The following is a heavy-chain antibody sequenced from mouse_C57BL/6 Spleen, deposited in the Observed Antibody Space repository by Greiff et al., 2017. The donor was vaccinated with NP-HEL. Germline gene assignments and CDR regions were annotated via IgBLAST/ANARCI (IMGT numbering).Heavy chain of an antibody. CDR2: IYPGDGDT. V-gene: IGHV1-80*01. D-gene: IGHD1-1*01. CDR1: GYAFSSYW. J-gene: IGHJ2*01. Sequence: VKLQESGAELVKPGASVKISCKASGYAFSSYWMNWVKQRPGKGLEWIGQIYPGDGDTNYNGKFKGKATLTADKSSSTAYMQLSSLTSEDSAVYFCARFTTVPLDYWGQGTTLTVSS. CDR3: ARFTTVPLDY.